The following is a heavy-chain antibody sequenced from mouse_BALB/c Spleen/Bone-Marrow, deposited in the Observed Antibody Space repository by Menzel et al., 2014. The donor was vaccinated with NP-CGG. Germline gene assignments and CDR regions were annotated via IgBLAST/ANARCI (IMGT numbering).Heavy chain of an antibody. J-gene: IGHJ4*01. CDR1: GFSSTSYG. D-gene: IGHD1-1*01. Sequence: QVQLKQSGPGLVAPSQSLSITCTVSGFSSTSYGVHWVRQPPGKGLEWLGVIWAGGSTNYNSALMSRLSISKDNSKSQVFLKMNSLQTDDTAMYYCARDYGSSYYAMDYWGQGTSVTVSS. CDR3: ARDYGSSYYAMDY. V-gene: IGHV2-9*02. CDR2: IWAGGST.